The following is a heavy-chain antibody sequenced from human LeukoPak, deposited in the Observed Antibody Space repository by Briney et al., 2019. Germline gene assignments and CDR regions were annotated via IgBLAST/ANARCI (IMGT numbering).Heavy chain of an antibody. V-gene: IGHV4-61*02. CDR1: GGSISSGSYY. Sequence: SETLSLTCTVSGGSISSGSYYWTWIRQPAGKGLELIGRIYTSGNTNYNPSLKSRVTISVDTSKNHFSLTLSSVTAADTAVYYCARFGGPHAFDIWGQGTMVTVSS. CDR3: ARFGGPHAFDI. J-gene: IGHJ3*02. D-gene: IGHD3-3*01. CDR2: IYTSGNT.